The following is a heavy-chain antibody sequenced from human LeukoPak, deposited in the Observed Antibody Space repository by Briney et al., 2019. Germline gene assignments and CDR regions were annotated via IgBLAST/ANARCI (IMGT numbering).Heavy chain of an antibody. CDR1: GFTFSSYS. CDR3: ARVTVVPADYFDY. J-gene: IGHJ4*02. CDR2: ISSSSSYI. Sequence: GGSLRLSCAASGFTFSSYSMNWVRQAPGKGLEWVSSISSSSSYIYYADSVKGRFTISRDNAKNTLYLQMNSLRAEDTAVYYCARVTVVPADYFDYWGQGTLVTVSS. D-gene: IGHD2-2*01. V-gene: IGHV3-21*01.